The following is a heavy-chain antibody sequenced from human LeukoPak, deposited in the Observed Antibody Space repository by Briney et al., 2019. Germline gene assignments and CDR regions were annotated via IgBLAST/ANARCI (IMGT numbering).Heavy chain of an antibody. V-gene: IGHV4-59*08. CDR2: YFFPGST. CDR3: ARHRQSDADAFDF. J-gene: IGHJ3*01. CDR1: GGSMSGYY. Sequence: PSETLSLTCIVSGGSMSGYYWSWIRQPPGKGLEWIGYYFFPGSTKYNLSLNSRVTMSGDASKNQFSVKLYSVTAADTAVYYCARHRQSDADAFDFWGQGTMVTVSS.